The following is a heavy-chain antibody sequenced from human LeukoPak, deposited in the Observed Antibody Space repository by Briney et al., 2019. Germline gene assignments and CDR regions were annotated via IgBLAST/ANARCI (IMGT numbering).Heavy chain of an antibody. CDR3: ARAAYASSPDY. J-gene: IGHJ4*02. D-gene: IGHD2-2*01. V-gene: IGHV3-30-3*01. Sequence: GGSLRLSCVASGFTFSNYFIHGVRQAPGEGLEWVAGISFDGSNKYNADSVTGRFTISRDNSNNTLYLQMNSLRDEDTAVYYCARAAYASSPDYWGQGTLVTVSS. CDR1: GFTFSNYF. CDR2: ISFDGSNK.